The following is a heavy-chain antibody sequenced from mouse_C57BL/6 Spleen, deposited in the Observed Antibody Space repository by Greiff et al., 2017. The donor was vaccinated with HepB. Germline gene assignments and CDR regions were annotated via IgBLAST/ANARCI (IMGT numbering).Heavy chain of an antibody. CDR1: GYTFTSYW. V-gene: IGHV1-69*01. J-gene: IGHJ2*01. CDR2: IDPSDSYT. CDR3: ARYGSLLYDY. Sequence: QVQLQQSGAELVMPGASVKLSCKASGYTFTSYWMHWVKQRPGQGLEWIGEIDPSDSYTNYNQKFKGKSTLTVDKSSSTAYMQLSSLTSEDSAVYYGARYGSLLYDYWGQGTTLTVSS. D-gene: IGHD2-1*01.